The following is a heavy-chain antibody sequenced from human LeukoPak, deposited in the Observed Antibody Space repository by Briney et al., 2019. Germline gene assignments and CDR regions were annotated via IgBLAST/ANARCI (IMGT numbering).Heavy chain of an antibody. D-gene: IGHD5-12*01. V-gene: IGHV3-7*05. CDR3: ARDPTVTNFHDAFDI. Sequence: GGSLRLSCAASGFLSSSYWMSCVRQAPGKGLEWVATIKQDGSQKEYVDSVKGRFTISRDNAKNSLYLQMNSLRAEDTAVYYCARDPTVTNFHDAFDIWGQGTMVTVSS. CDR1: GFLSSSYW. CDR2: IKQDGSQK. J-gene: IGHJ3*02.